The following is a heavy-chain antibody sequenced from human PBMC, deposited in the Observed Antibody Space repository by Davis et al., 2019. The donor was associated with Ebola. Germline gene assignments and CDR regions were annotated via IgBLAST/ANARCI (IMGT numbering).Heavy chain of an antibody. D-gene: IGHD5-24*01. Sequence: GESLKISCAASGFTFSSYSMNWVRQAPGKGLEWVSAISGSGGSTYYADSVKGRFTISRHDSKNTLYLQINSLRAEDTAVYYCARGPGVATILIYYSGMDVWGQGTTVTVSS. J-gene: IGHJ6*02. CDR2: ISGSGGST. CDR1: GFTFSSYS. CDR3: ARGPGVATILIYYSGMDV. V-gene: IGHV3-23*01.